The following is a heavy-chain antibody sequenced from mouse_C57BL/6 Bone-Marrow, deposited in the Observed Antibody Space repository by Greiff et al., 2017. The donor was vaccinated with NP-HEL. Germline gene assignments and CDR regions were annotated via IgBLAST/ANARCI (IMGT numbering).Heavy chain of an antibody. CDR3: ARPGLYYSNLDY. Sequence: QLQQSGAELARPGASVKLSCKASGYTFTSYGISWVKQRTGQGLEWIGEIYPRSGNTYYNEKFKGKATLTADKSSSTAYMELRSLTSEDSAVYFCARPGLYYSNLDYWGQGTTLTVSS. V-gene: IGHV1-81*01. D-gene: IGHD2-5*01. CDR1: GYTFTSYG. J-gene: IGHJ2*01. CDR2: IYPRSGNT.